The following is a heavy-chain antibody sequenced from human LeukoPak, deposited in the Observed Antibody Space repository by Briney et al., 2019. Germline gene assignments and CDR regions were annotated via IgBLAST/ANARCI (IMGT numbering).Heavy chain of an antibody. D-gene: IGHD1-26*01. CDR2: INPDSSAT. J-gene: IGHJ3*02. CDR1: GFSFSTYW. V-gene: IGHV3-74*01. Sequence: GGSLRLSCAASGFSFSTYWLHWVRQTPGKGLMWVSRINPDSSATSYADSVKGRFTIPRDNAENTLYLRMNSLRREDTAVYYCVRGQEVWELLPDDGFDMWGQGTKVTVAS. CDR3: VRGQEVWELLPDDGFDM.